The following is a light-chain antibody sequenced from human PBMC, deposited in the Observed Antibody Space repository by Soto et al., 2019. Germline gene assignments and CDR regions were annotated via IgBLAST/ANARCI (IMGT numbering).Light chain of an antibody. J-gene: IGKJ4*01. CDR1: QSISSW. V-gene: IGKV1-5*01. CDR2: DAS. Sequence: DIPMTQSPSTLSASVGDRVTITCRASQSISSWLAWYQQKPGKAPKLLIYDASSLESGVPSRFSGSGSATEFTLTISSLQPDDFATYYCQQYNSYPLTFGGGTKVDIK. CDR3: QQYNSYPLT.